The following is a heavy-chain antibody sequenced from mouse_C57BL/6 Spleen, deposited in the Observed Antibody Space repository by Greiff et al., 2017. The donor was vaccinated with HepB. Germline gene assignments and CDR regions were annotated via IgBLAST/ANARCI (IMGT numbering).Heavy chain of an antibody. V-gene: IGHV1-80*01. J-gene: IGHJ1*03. CDR1: GYAFSSYW. Sequence: QVQLQQSGAELVKPGASVKISCKASGYAFSSYWMNWVKQRPGKGLEWIGQIYPGDGDTNYNGKFKGKATLTADKSSSTAYMQLSSLTSEDSAVYFCARNYGSSVPWYFDVWGTGTTVTVSS. CDR3: ARNYGSSVPWYFDV. D-gene: IGHD1-1*01. CDR2: IYPGDGDT.